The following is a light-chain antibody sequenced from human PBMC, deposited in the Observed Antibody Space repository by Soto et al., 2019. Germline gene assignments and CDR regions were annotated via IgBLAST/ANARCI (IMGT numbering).Light chain of an antibody. CDR2: EVS. CDR3: SSYTTIKTVV. J-gene: IGLJ2*01. Sequence: QSALTQPASVSVSPGQSITISCTGTSSDIGTCKNVSWFQHHPGKAPKLIIFEVSNRPSGISDRFSGFKSANTAYLTISGVQPEDEADYHCSSYTTIKTVVFGGGTKVTVL. CDR1: SSDIGTCKN. V-gene: IGLV2-14*01.